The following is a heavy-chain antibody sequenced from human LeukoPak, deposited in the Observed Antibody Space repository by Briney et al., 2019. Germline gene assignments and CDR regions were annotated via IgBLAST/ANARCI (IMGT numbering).Heavy chain of an antibody. J-gene: IGHJ4*02. CDR3: ARDGGYIFDY. V-gene: IGHV1-18*01. CDR2: IRAYKGNT. CDR1: GYTFTSYG. D-gene: IGHD5-12*01. Sequence: GASVKVSCKASGYTFTSYGICWGRQAPGQGLEWMGWIRAYKGNTNHAQKLQGRFTMTTDTSTSTAYMELRNLRSVHTAVYYCARDGGYIFDYWGQGTLVTVSS.